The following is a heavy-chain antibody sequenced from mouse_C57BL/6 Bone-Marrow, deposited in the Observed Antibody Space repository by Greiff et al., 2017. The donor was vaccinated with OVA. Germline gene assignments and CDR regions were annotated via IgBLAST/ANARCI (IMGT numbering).Heavy chain of an antibody. Sequence: VQLQQSGAGLVRPGASVKLSCTASGFNIKDDYMHWVKQRPEQGLEWIGWIDPENGDTEYASKFQGKATITADTSSNTAYLQLSSLTSEDTAVYYCTTPNWNYFDYWGQGTTLTVSS. CDR3: TTPNWNYFDY. CDR2: IDPENGDT. CDR1: GFNIKDDY. J-gene: IGHJ2*01. V-gene: IGHV14-4*01. D-gene: IGHD4-1*01.